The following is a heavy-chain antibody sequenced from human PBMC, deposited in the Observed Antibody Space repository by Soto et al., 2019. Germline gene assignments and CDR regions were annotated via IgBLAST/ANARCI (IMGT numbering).Heavy chain of an antibody. CDR2: INPNSGGT. CDR1: GYTFTGYY. D-gene: IGHD2-2*01. Sequence: ASVKVSCKASGYTFTGYYMHWVRQAPGQGLEWMGWINPNSGGTNYAQKFQGWVTMTRDTSISTAYMELSRLRSDDTAVYYCARGGDCSSTSCYYFDYWGQGTLVTVSS. J-gene: IGHJ4*02. V-gene: IGHV1-2*04. CDR3: ARGGDCSSTSCYYFDY.